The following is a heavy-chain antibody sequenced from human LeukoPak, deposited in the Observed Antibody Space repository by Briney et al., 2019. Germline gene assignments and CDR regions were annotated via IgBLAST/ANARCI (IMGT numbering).Heavy chain of an antibody. CDR2: ISSSSSYI. Sequence: PGGSLRLSCAASGFTFSSYTMNWVRQAPGKGLEWVSSISSSSSYIFYADSVKGRFTISRDNAKNSLYLQMNSLSADGTAVYYCARALGPHGDFGFDYWGQGTLVTVSS. J-gene: IGHJ4*02. CDR1: GFTFSSYT. V-gene: IGHV3-21*01. D-gene: IGHD4-17*01. CDR3: ARALGPHGDFGFDY.